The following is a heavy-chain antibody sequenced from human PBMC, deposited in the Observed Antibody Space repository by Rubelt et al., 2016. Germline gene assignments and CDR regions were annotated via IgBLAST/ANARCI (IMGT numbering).Heavy chain of an antibody. V-gene: IGHV4-34*01. CDR1: GGSFSGYY. Sequence: QVQLQQWGAGLLKPSETLSLTCAVYGGSFSGYYWSWIRQPPGKGLEWIGEINHSESTNYNPSLKSRVTISVDTSKNQFSLKLGSVTAADTAVYYCARGKEGLGVTMMDYWGQGTLVTVSS. D-gene: IGHD3-22*01. J-gene: IGHJ4*02. CDR2: INHSEST. CDR3: ARGKEGLGVTMMDY.